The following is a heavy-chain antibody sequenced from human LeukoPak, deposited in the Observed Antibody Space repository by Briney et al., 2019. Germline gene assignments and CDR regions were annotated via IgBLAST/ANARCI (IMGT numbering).Heavy chain of an antibody. CDR1: GFTFSNAW. V-gene: IGHV3-15*01. Sequence: PGGSLRLSCAASGFTFSNAWMSWVRQAPGKGLEWVGRIKSKTDGGTTDYAAPGKGRFTISRDDSKNTLYLQMNSLKTEDTAVYYCTTAYSSGWYYYYYYGMDVWGQGTTVTVSS. J-gene: IGHJ6*02. CDR2: IKSKTDGGTT. CDR3: TTAYSSGWYYYYYYGMDV. D-gene: IGHD6-19*01.